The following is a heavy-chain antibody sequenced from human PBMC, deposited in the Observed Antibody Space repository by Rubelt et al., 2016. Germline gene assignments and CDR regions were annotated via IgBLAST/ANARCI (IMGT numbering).Heavy chain of an antibody. D-gene: IGHD3-3*01. V-gene: IGHV4-39*07. CDR1: GGSTSSSSYY. CDR3: ARAEVTFFGIMTHGAFDI. J-gene: IGHJ3*02. Sequence: QVQLQQSGPGLVKPSETLSLTCSVSGGSTSSSSYYWAWVRQPPGKGLEWIGSVFYSGTAYYNPSVKSRVTLSVDTPKNQFSMNLTSVSAADTAVYYCARAEVTFFGIMTHGAFDIWGQGAKVTVSS. CDR2: VFYSGTA.